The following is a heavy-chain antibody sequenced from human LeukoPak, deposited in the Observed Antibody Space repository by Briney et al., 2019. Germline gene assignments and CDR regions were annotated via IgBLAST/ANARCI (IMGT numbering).Heavy chain of an antibody. J-gene: IGHJ4*02. CDR1: GGTFSTYG. CDR2: IIPVFGTA. V-gene: IGHV1-69*13. Sequence: SVKVSCKASGGTFSTYGISWVRQAPGQGLEWMGGIIPVFGTANYAQRFQGRVTITADESTSTAYMELISLRPEDTAVYYCARYSAWYGNYLDYWGQGTLVTVSS. D-gene: IGHD6-19*01. CDR3: ARYSAWYGNYLDY.